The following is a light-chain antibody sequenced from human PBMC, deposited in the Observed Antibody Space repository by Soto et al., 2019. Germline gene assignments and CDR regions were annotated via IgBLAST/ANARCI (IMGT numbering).Light chain of an antibody. CDR3: LYYSSAPR. J-gene: IGKJ1*01. CDR1: QTVNNN. Sequence: ETVMTQSPVTLSVSPGEGATLSCRASQTVNNNLAWYQQKPGQAPRLLIYGASRRATGVPARFSGSGSGTEFTLTISRQPAEVFAVYCCLYYSSAPRFGQGTKVDIK. CDR2: GAS. V-gene: IGKV3-15*01.